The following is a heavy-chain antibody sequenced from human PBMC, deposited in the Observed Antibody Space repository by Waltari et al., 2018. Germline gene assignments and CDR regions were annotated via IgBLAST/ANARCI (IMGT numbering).Heavy chain of an antibody. D-gene: IGHD7-27*01. V-gene: IGHV6-1*01. J-gene: IGHJ3*02. CDR2: TYYRSKWYH. CDR1: VYSVSITAAA. CDR3: ARDAHWGLDALDI. Sequence: QVHLQSSGPGLVKPSQTLSLTCAISVYSVSITAAAWNWIRPSPSRGLEWLGRTYYRSKWYHDFAPSVKSRITINPDTSKNHFSLQLNSVTPEDTAVYYCARDAHWGLDALDIWGQGTMVTVSS.